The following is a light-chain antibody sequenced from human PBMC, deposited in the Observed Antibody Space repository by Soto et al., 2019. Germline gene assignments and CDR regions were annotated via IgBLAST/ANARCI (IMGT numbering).Light chain of an antibody. Sequence: EIGMTQSPATLSVSPGERATLSCRASQSVSSNLAWYQQKPGQAPRLLIYGASTRATGIPDRFSGSGSGTEFTLTISSLQSEDFAVYYCQQYNNWWTFGQGTKVEIK. CDR1: QSVSSN. CDR2: GAS. V-gene: IGKV3-15*01. CDR3: QQYNNWWT. J-gene: IGKJ1*01.